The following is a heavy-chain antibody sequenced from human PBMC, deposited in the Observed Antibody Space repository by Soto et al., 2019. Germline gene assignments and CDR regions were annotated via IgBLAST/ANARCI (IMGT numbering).Heavy chain of an antibody. CDR2: ISSDGSNR. J-gene: IGHJ5*02. CDR3: AREEGYSSGWLSGGETVNWFDP. D-gene: IGHD6-19*01. Sequence: PGGSLRLSCAASGFTFSNYAMHWVRQAPGKALEWVAVISSDGSNRFYGDSVRGRFTISRDNSKNTLYLQMSILRDEDTAVYYCAREEGYSSGWLSGGETVNWFDPWGQGTLVTVSS. CDR1: GFTFSNYA. V-gene: IGHV3-30-3*01.